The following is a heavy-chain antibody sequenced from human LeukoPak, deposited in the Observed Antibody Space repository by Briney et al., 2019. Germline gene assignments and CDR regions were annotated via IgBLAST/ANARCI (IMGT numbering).Heavy chain of an antibody. D-gene: IGHD6-13*01. V-gene: IGHV1-24*01. CDR2: FDPEDGET. J-gene: IGHJ4*02. Sequence: ASVKVSCKVSGYTLTELSMHWVRQAPGKGLEWMGGFDPEDGETIYAQKFQGRVTTTEDTSTDTAYMELSSLRSEDTAVYYCATATRWAVIAAAGIPFETLYFDYWGQGTLVTVSS. CDR1: GYTLTELS. CDR3: ATATRWAVIAAAGIPFETLYFDY.